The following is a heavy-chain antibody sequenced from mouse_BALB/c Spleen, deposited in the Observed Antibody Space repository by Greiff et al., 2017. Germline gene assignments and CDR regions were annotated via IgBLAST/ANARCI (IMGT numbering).Heavy chain of an antibody. D-gene: IGHD1-1*01. CDR3: TRDPLRVFDY. CDR2: ISSGGSYT. Sequence: EVHLVESGGGLVKPGGSLKLSCAASGFTFSSYTMSWVRQTPEKRLEWVATISSGGSYTYYPDSVKGRFTISRDNAKNTLYLQMSSLKSEDTAMYYCTRDPLRVFDYWGQGTTLTVSS. V-gene: IGHV5-6-4*01. CDR1: GFTFSSYT. J-gene: IGHJ2*01.